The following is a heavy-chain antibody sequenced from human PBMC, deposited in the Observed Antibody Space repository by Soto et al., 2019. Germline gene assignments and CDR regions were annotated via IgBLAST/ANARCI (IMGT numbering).Heavy chain of an antibody. Sequence: ASVKVSCKASGGTFSSYTISWVRQAPGQGLEWMGRIIPILGIANYAQKFQGRVTITADKSTSTAYMELSSLRSEDTAVYYCARDVTMVRGVSYYYYMDVWGKGTTVTVSS. CDR3: ARDVTMVRGVSYYYYMDV. V-gene: IGHV1-69*04. J-gene: IGHJ6*03. CDR2: IIPILGIA. D-gene: IGHD3-10*01. CDR1: GGTFSSYT.